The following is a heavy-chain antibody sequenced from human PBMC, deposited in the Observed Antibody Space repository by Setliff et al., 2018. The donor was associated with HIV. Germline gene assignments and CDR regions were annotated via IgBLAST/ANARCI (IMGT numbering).Heavy chain of an antibody. D-gene: IGHD1-1*01. CDR3: ARVFPPTRGATTNTPPGVFDI. CDR2: IYGSGST. Sequence: SETLSLTCAVYGNSFSGYYWFWIRQPPGKGLEWIGRIYGSGSTIYNPSLRSRVTMSVDVSKNQFSLKLSSVTAADTAVYYCARVFPPTRGATTNTPPGVFDIWGQGTMVTVSS. CDR1: GNSFSGYY. J-gene: IGHJ3*02. V-gene: IGHV4-59*10.